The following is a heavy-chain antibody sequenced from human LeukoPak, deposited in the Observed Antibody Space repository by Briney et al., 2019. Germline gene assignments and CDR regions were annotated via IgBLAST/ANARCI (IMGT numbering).Heavy chain of an antibody. J-gene: IGHJ4*02. Sequence: TGGSLRLSCAASGFTLSSNYMSWVRQAPGKGLEWVSVIYSGGSTYYADSVKGRFTISRDNSKNTLYLQMNSLRAEDTAVYYCARDISGSDGYWGQGTLVTVSS. D-gene: IGHD3-10*01. CDR1: GFTLSSNY. V-gene: IGHV3-53*01. CDR3: ARDISGSDGY. CDR2: IYSGGST.